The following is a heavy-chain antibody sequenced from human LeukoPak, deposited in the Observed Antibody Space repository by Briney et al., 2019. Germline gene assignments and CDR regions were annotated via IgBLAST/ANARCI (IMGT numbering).Heavy chain of an antibody. Sequence: SETLSLTCTVSGGSIRSSYYYWGWIRQPPGKGLEWIGSIYDSGSTYYNPSLKSRVTISVDTSKNQFSLKLSSVTAADTAVYYCARAKPYAGVSRYYYYGMDVWGQGTTVTVSS. V-gene: IGHV4-39*07. J-gene: IGHJ6*02. CDR3: ARAKPYAGVSRYYYYGMDV. CDR1: GGSIRSSYYY. CDR2: IYDSGST. D-gene: IGHD5/OR15-5a*01.